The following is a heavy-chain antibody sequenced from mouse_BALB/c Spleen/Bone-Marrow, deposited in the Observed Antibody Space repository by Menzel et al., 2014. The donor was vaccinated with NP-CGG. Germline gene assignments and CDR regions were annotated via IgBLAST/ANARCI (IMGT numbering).Heavy chain of an antibody. V-gene: IGHV1-7*01. D-gene: IGHD1-1*01. Sequence: QVQLQQPGAELAKPGASVKMSCKASGYTFTSYWMHWVKQRPGQGLEWIGYINPSTGYTEYNQKFKDKATLTADKSSSTAYMQMSSLTSEDSAVYYCTRPPYYYGSGYDAMDYWGQGTSVTASS. CDR3: TRPPYYYGSGYDAMDY. CDR1: GYTFTSYW. CDR2: INPSTGYT. J-gene: IGHJ4*01.